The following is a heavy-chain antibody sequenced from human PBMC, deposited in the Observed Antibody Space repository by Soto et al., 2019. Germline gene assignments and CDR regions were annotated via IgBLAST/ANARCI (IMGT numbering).Heavy chain of an antibody. CDR2: TYYSGST. CDR3: ARVRGTAGKRYFDY. CDR1: GGSMIAYY. J-gene: IGHJ4*02. D-gene: IGHD6-13*01. V-gene: IGHV4-59*01. Sequence: SETLSLTCTVSGGSMIAYYWNWMRQPPGKGLQWIGYTYYSGSTTSNPSLKSRVTISVDSSKNQFSLKLDSVTPADTAVYYCARVRGTAGKRYFDYWGPGTLVTVSS.